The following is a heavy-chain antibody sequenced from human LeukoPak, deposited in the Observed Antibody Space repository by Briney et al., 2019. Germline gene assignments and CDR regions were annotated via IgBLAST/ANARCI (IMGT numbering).Heavy chain of an antibody. CDR1: GGSISSYY. CDR2: IAYTGST. Sequence: TVSGGSISSYYWSWIRQPPGKGLEWIGFIAYTGSTNYNPSLKSRVTISVDTSKNQFSLQLNSVTPEDTAVYYCARDRVAVSNGGNPRTPPSPLLDYYYYMDVWGKGTTVTVSS. D-gene: IGHD4-23*01. CDR3: ARDRVAVSNGGNPRTPPSPLLDYYYYMDV. J-gene: IGHJ6*03. V-gene: IGHV4-59*12.